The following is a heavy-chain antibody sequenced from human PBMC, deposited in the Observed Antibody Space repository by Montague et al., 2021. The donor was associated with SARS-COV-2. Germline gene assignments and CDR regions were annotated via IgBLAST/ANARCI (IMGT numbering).Heavy chain of an antibody. Sequence: YLRLSCAASGFTFSDYYMSWIRQAPGKGLEWVSYISSSGSTIYYADSVKGRFTISRDNAKNSLYLQMNSLRAEDTAVYYCARVRHSYGYLSAFDIWGQGKMVAVPA. V-gene: IGHV3-11*01. CDR3: ARVRHSYGYLSAFDI. CDR1: GFTFSDYY. CDR2: ISSSGSTI. J-gene: IGHJ3*02. D-gene: IGHD5-18*01.